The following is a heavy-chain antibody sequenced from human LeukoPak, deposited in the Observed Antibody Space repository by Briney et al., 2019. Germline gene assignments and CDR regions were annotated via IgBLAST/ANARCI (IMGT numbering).Heavy chain of an antibody. Sequence: GGSLRPSCAASGFTLSSYWMSWVRQAPGKGLEWVANINQDGSEKYYVDSVKGRFTISRDNAKNSLYLQMNSLRAEDTAVYYCASNINSGTYDYWGQGTLVTVSS. CDR1: GFTLSSYW. V-gene: IGHV3-7*02. D-gene: IGHD1-26*01. CDR2: INQDGSEK. J-gene: IGHJ4*02. CDR3: ASNINSGTYDY.